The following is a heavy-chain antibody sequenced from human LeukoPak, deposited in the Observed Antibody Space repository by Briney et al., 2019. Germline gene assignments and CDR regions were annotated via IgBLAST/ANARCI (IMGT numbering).Heavy chain of an antibody. V-gene: IGHV4-34*01. J-gene: IGHJ4*02. CDR2: INHSGST. Sequence: SETLPLTCAVYGGSFSGYYWSWIRQPPGKGLEWIGEINHSGSTNYNPSLKSRVTISVDTSKNQFSLKLSSVTAADTAVYYCARGPRTYYYGSGSRDWGQGTLVTVSS. D-gene: IGHD3-10*01. CDR3: ARGPRTYYYGSGSRD. CDR1: GGSFSGYY.